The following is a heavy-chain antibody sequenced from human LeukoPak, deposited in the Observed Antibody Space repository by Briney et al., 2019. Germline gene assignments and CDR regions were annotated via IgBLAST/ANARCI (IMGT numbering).Heavy chain of an antibody. D-gene: IGHD2-15*01. CDR2: ISSSNGNT. Sequence: GASVKVSCKTSGYAFTSHAITWVRQVPGRGLEWLGWISSSNGNTNYGRNVRGRVTMTTDASTSTAYMELRNLRSDDTAIYYCVRCSGGNCYGTNYFEHWGRGTLVSVSS. J-gene: IGHJ4*02. CDR3: VRCSGGNCYGTNYFEH. V-gene: IGHV1-18*04. CDR1: GYAFTSHA.